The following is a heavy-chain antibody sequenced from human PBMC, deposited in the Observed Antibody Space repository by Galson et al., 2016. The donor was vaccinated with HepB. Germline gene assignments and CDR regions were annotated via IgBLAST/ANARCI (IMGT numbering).Heavy chain of an antibody. Sequence: SVKVSCKASGYIFTNYGISWVRQAPGQGLEWMGRIDPNRGDTIFAQKFQGGVTLTRDTSLTTVYLELTRLRPNDTAVYFCTRGGPPSYFDVWGRGTLVTVS. CDR2: IDPNRGDT. V-gene: IGHV1-2*06. CDR3: TRGGPPSYFDV. J-gene: IGHJ2*01. CDR1: GYIFTNYG.